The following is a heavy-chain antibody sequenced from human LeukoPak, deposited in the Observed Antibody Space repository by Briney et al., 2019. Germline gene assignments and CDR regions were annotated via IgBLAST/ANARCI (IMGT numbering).Heavy chain of an antibody. J-gene: IGHJ4*02. Sequence: AISGSGGSTYYADSVKGRLTISRDNSKNTLYMHMNSLRAEHTAVYYCNYGSWSYYKQVRFYYWGQGNLVTVSS. CDR2: ISGSGGST. D-gene: IGHD3-10*01. V-gene: IGHV3-23*01. CDR3: NYGSWSYYKQVRFYY.